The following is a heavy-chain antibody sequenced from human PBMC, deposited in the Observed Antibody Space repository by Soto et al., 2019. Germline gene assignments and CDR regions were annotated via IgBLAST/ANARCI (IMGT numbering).Heavy chain of an antibody. J-gene: IGHJ6*03. CDR2: MNPNSGNT. D-gene: IGHD3-3*01. CDR3: ARGLKIRFLGGGYMDV. V-gene: IGHV1-8*01. CDR1: GYTITSYD. Sequence: ASVKVSCKASGYTITSYDINWVRQATGQGLEWMGWMNPNSGNTGYAQKFQGRVTMTRNTSISTAYMELSSLRSEDTAVHYCARGLKIRFLGGGYMDVWGKGTTVTVSS.